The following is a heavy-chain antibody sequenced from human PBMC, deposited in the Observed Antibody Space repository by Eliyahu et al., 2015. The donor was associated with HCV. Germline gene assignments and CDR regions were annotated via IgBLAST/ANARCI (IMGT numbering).Heavy chain of an antibody. Sequence: QVQLQESGPGLVKPSQTLSLTCTVSGGSISSGSYYWSWIRQPAGKGLEWIGRIYTSGSTNYNPSLKSRVTISVDTSKNQFSLKLSSVTAADTAVYYCARGDTAMVFDYWGQGTLVTVSS. CDR1: GGSISSGSYY. CDR3: ARGDTAMVFDY. V-gene: IGHV4-61*02. J-gene: IGHJ4*02. D-gene: IGHD5-18*01. CDR2: IYTSGST.